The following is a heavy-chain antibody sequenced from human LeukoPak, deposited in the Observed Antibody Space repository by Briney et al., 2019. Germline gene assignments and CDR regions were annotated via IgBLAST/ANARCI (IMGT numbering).Heavy chain of an antibody. CDR3: AKDYSSGSPEYFHH. Sequence: GGSLRLSCAASGFTFSNYAMSWVRQAPGKGLGWVSSIRGSGHSTYYADSVKGRFTISRDNSKNTLYLQMNSLRAEDTAVYYCAKDYSSGSPEYFHHWGQGTLVTVSS. CDR1: GFTFSNYA. CDR2: IRGSGHST. J-gene: IGHJ1*01. D-gene: IGHD3-10*01. V-gene: IGHV3-23*01.